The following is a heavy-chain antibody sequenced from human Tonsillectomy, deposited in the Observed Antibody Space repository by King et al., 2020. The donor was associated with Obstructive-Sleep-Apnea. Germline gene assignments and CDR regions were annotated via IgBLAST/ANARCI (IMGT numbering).Heavy chain of an antibody. CDR2: ISSSSTI. J-gene: IGHJ2*01. D-gene: IGHD3-22*01. CDR1: GFTFSSYS. V-gene: IGHV3-48*04. CDR3: ARGVVYYDSSAGWYFDL. Sequence: VQLVESGGGLVQPGGSLRLSCAASGFTFSSYSMNWVRQAPGKGLEWVSYISSSSTIYYADSVKGRFTISRDNAKNSLYLLMNSLRAEDTAVYYCARGVVYYDSSAGWYFDLWGRGTLVTVSS.